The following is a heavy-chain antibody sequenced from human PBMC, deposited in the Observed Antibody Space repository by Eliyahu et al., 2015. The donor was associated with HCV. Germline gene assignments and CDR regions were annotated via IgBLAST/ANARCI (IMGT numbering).Heavy chain of an antibody. V-gene: IGHV3-23*04. D-gene: IGHD2-15*01. CDR1: GFTFTXYA. CDR3: AGLSICSGGSCSPNWFGP. CDR2: ISGSGNS. J-gene: IGHJ5*02. Sequence: EVQLVESGGGLVQPGGSLXLSCAGSGFTFTXYAMXWVRQAPGKGLEWVSGISGSGNSYYADSVKGRFTISRDNSKNTLYLQMNTLGADDTALYYCAGLSICSGGSCSPNWFGPWGQGTLVTVSS.